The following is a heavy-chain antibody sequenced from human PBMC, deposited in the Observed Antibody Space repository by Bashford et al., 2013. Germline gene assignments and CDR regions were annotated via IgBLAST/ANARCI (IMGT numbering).Heavy chain of an antibody. D-gene: IGHD5-12*01. J-gene: IGHJ6*02. Sequence: WVRQAPGQGLEWMGGIIPIFGTANYAQKFQGRVTITADESTSTAYMELSSLRSEDTAVYYCARHIIGYSGYDFDSSGWYYYYGMDVWGQGTTVTVSS. CDR3: ARHIIGYSGYDFDSSGWYYYYGMDV. V-gene: IGHV1-69*01. CDR2: IIPIFGTA.